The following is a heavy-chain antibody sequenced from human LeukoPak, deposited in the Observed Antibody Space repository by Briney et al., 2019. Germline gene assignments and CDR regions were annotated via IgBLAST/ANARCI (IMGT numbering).Heavy chain of an antibody. V-gene: IGHV3-74*01. J-gene: IGHJ4*02. D-gene: IGHD4-17*01. CDR3: ARDRVGTVTSYYFDY. Sequence: GGSLRLSCAASGFTFSDYWMHWVRQAPGKGLVWVSLINNDGSSTTYAESVKGRFTISRDNAKNTLYLQMNSLRVEDTAIYYCARDRVGTVTSYYFDYWGQGTLVTVSS. CDR1: GFTFSDYW. CDR2: INNDGSST.